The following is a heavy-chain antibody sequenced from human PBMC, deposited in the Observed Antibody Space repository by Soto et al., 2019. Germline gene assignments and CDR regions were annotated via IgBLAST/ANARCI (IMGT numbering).Heavy chain of an antibody. Sequence: PSETLSLTCSVSGGSIANYYWSWIRQPPGKGLEWIGYVYYSGSTNYNPSLKSRVTISVDTSKSQFSLKLSSVTAADTAVYYCVRANYFAYWGQGTLVTVSS. J-gene: IGHJ4*02. CDR2: VYYSGST. CDR3: VRANYFAY. CDR1: GGSIANYY. V-gene: IGHV4-59*01.